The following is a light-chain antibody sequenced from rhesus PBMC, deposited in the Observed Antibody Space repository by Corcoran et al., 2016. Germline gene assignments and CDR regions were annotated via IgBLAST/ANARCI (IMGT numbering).Light chain of an antibody. CDR1: QGISSY. Sequence: DIQMTQSPSSLSASVGDTVPITCRASQGISSYLNWFQQKPGKAPKLLIYDASSLESGVPSRFSGSGSGTDFTLTISSLQPEYFAAYYCLQHNSYPLTFGGGTKVEIK. V-gene: IGKV1-28*03. CDR2: DAS. J-gene: IGKJ4*01. CDR3: LQHNSYPLT.